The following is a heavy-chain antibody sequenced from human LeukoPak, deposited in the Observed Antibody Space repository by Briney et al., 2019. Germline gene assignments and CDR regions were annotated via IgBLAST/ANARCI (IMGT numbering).Heavy chain of an antibody. D-gene: IGHD3-16*02. J-gene: IGHJ4*02. Sequence: GGSLRLSCAASGFTFSSYSMNWVRQAPGKGLEWVSSISSSSSYIYYADSVKGRFTISRDNAKNSLYLQMNSLRAEDTAVYYCARDTILRLGELSSYFPSDYWGQGTLVTVSS. CDR3: ARDTILRLGELSSYFPSDY. CDR1: GFTFSSYS. V-gene: IGHV3-21*01. CDR2: ISSSSSYI.